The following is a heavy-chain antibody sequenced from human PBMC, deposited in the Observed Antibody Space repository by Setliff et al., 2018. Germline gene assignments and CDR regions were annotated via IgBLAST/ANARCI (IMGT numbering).Heavy chain of an antibody. CDR2: INPSDGST. Sequence: ASVKVSCKASGGTFTTYYMHWVRQAPGQGLEWIGVINPSDGSTTYAQKFQGRVTMTRDTSTNTVYMQLSSLRSEDTAVYYCARENMAKNFWGEHSDYWGQGTLVTV. J-gene: IGHJ4*02. CDR1: GGTFTTYY. CDR3: ARENMAKNFWGEHSDY. D-gene: IGHD3-3*01. V-gene: IGHV1-46*01.